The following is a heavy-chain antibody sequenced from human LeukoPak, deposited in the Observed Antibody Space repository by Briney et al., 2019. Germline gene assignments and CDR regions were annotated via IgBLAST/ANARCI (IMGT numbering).Heavy chain of an antibody. Sequence: GASVKVSCKASGYTLSSYGISWVRQAPGQGLEWMGWISAYNGNTNYAQKLQGRVTMTTDTSTSTAYMELRSLRSDDTAVYYCARQYYDFWSGYYPLGYWGQGTLVTVSS. CDR2: ISAYNGNT. CDR1: GYTLSSYG. D-gene: IGHD3-3*01. J-gene: IGHJ4*02. V-gene: IGHV1-18*01. CDR3: ARQYYDFWSGYYPLGY.